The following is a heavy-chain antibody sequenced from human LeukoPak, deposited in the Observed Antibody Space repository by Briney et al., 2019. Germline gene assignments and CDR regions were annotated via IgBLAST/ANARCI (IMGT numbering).Heavy chain of an antibody. CDR1: GFTVSSNY. CDR3: AREANYYGSGSYYTFFDY. D-gene: IGHD3-10*01. V-gene: IGHV3-66*01. Sequence: GGSLRLSCAASGFTVSSNYMSWVRQAPGKGLEWVSVIYSGGSTYYADSVKGRFTISRDNSKNTLYLQMNSLRAEDTAVYYCAREANYYGSGSYYTFFDYWGQGTLVTVSS. CDR2: IYSGGST. J-gene: IGHJ4*02.